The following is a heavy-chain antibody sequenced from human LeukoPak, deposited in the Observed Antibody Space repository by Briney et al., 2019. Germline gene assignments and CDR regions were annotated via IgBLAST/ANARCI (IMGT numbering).Heavy chain of an antibody. Sequence: GRSLRLSCAASGFTFDDYAMHWVRQAPGKGLEWVSGISWNSGSIGYADSVKGRFTISRDNAKNSLYLQMNSLRAEDTALYYCAKGKDRAVAGQGDYWGQGTLVTVSS. CDR2: ISWNSGSI. V-gene: IGHV3-9*01. D-gene: IGHD6-19*01. J-gene: IGHJ4*02. CDR1: GFTFDDYA. CDR3: AKGKDRAVAGQGDY.